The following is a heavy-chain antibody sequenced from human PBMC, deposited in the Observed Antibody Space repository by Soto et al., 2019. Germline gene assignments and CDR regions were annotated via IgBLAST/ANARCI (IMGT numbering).Heavy chain of an antibody. J-gene: IGHJ6*02. CDR2: ISSSGSTI. Sequence: PVVSLRLSCAASGFTFSDYYMSWIRQAPGKGLEWVSYISSSGSTIYYADSVKGRFTISRDNAKNSLYLQMNSLRAEDTAVYYCARSQYYDFWSGYYPEGMDVWGQGTTVTVSS. D-gene: IGHD3-3*01. CDR1: GFTFSDYY. CDR3: ARSQYYDFWSGYYPEGMDV. V-gene: IGHV3-11*01.